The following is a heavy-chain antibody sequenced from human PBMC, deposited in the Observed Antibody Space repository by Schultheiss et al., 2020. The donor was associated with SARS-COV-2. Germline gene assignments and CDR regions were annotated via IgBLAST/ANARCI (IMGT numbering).Heavy chain of an antibody. Sequence: SETLSLTCAVSGGSISSSNWWSWVRQPPGKGLEWIGEIYHSGSTNYNPSLKSRVTISVDTSKNQFSLKLSSVTAADTAVYYCARGPFNYYDSSGYLPDYWGQGTLVTVSS. D-gene: IGHD3-22*01. V-gene: IGHV4-4*02. CDR1: GGSISSSNW. CDR3: ARGPFNYYDSSGYLPDY. J-gene: IGHJ4*02. CDR2: IYHSGST.